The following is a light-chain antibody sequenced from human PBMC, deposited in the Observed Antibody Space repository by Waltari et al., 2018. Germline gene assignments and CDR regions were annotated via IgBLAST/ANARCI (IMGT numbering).Light chain of an antibody. J-gene: IGKJ1*01. CDR3: QQYGDSPAT. CDR2: DAS. Sequence: EIVMTQSPGTLSLSPGVSATFSCRASQSVNGFYLAWYQQKPGQPPRLLIYDASSRATGVPDRFSGSGSGTDFVLTIRRLEPEDFAVYFCQQYGDSPATFGQGTKVEIK. V-gene: IGKV3-20*01. CDR1: QSVNGFY.